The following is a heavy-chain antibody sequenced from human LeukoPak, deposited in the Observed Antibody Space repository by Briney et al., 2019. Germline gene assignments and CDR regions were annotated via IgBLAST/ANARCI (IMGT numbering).Heavy chain of an antibody. CDR3: ARGRYSVGATYYYYYYMDV. D-gene: IGHD1-26*01. CDR2: INHSGST. J-gene: IGHJ6*03. Sequence: SETLSLTCAVYGGSFSGYYWSWIRQPPGKGLEWIGEINHSGSTNYNPSLKSRVTISVDTPKNQFSLKLSSVTAADTAVYYCARGRYSVGATYYYYYYMDVWGKGTTVTVSS. V-gene: IGHV4-34*01. CDR1: GGSFSGYY.